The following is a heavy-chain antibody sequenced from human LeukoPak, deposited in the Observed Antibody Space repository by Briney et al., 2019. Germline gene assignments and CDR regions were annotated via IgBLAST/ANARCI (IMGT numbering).Heavy chain of an antibody. CDR1: GLIFSNYA. CDR3: AKDPNGDYIGAFDA. Sequence: GGSLRLSCAASGLIFSNYAMTWVRQAPGKGLEWVSSITGNSGTTKYADSVKGRFTMSRDNSRNTLYLQMDSLRAEDTAVYYCAKDPNGDYIGAFDAWGPGTMVIVSP. J-gene: IGHJ3*01. CDR2: ITGNSGTT. D-gene: IGHD2-8*01. V-gene: IGHV3-23*01.